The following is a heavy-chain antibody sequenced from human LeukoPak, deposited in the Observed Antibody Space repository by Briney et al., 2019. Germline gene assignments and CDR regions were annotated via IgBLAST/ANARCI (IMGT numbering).Heavy chain of an antibody. J-gene: IGHJ4*02. CDR3: AKHRFESGGYHSTD. D-gene: IGHD3-22*01. CDR2: ISSSTSYI. CDR1: GFTFSSYS. V-gene: IGHV3-21*04. Sequence: GGSLRLSCAASGFTFSSYSMNWIRQAPGKGLEWVSSISSSTSYIYYADSVKGRFTISKDNAKNSLYLQMNSLRDEDTAVYYCAKHRFESGGYHSTDWGQGTLVTVSS.